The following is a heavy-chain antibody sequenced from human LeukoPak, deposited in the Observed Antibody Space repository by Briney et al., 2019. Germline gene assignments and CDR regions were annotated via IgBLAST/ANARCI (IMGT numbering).Heavy chain of an antibody. CDR3: ARRPYCTNGVCYGELGFDP. V-gene: IGHV7-4-1*02. D-gene: IGHD2-8*01. Sequence: ASLKLSCKASGCTFSSYAISWVRQAPGQGLEWMGWIKTNTGNPTYAHAFTGRFVFSMENSDTTAYLQMSSLKAEDTAVYYCARRPYCTNGVCYGELGFDPWGQGTLVTVSS. CDR2: IKTNTGNP. CDR1: GCTFSSYA. J-gene: IGHJ5*02.